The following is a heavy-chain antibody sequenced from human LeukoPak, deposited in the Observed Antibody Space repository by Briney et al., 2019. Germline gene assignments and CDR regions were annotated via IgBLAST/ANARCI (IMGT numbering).Heavy chain of an antibody. Sequence: ASETLSLTCTVSGGSISSYYWSWIRRPPGKGLEWISYIYYTGSTSYNPSLKSRVTISLDTSKSQFSLRLTSVTAADTAVYYCASHGSSGHDPLTWGQGTLVTVSS. J-gene: IGHJ4*02. V-gene: IGHV4-59*08. CDR1: GGSISSYY. CDR2: IYYTGST. D-gene: IGHD5-12*01. CDR3: ASHGSSGHDPLT.